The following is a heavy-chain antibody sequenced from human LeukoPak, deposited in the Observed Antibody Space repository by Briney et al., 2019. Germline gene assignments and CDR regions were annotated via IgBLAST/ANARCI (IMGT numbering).Heavy chain of an antibody. D-gene: IGHD2-15*01. J-gene: IGHJ4*02. V-gene: IGHV3-23*01. CDR3: ARYCSGGSCYVPRLFDY. CDR1: GFTFSNYA. CDR2: ISGSGGST. Sequence: GGSLRLSCAASGFTFSNYALHWVRQAPGKGLEWVSAISGSGGSTYYADSVKGRFTISRDNSKNTLYLQMNSLRAEDTAVYYCARYCSGGSCYVPRLFDYWGQGTLVTVSS.